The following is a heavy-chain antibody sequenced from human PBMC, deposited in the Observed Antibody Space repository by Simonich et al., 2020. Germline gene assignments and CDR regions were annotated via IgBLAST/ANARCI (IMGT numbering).Heavy chain of an antibody. Sequence: EVQLVESGGGLVQPGRSLRLSCAASGFTFDDYALHWVRQAPGKGRGWVQGISWNRGSIGYADSVKGRFTISRDNAKNSLYLQMNSLRAEDTALYYCAKDVAAAGTEYFQHWGQGTLVTVSS. V-gene: IGHV3-9*01. CDR2: ISWNRGSI. CDR1: GFTFDDYA. CDR3: AKDVAAAGTEYFQH. J-gene: IGHJ1*01. D-gene: IGHD6-13*01.